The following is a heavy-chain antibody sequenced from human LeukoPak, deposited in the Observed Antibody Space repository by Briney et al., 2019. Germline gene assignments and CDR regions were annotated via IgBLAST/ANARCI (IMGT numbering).Heavy chain of an antibody. CDR3: ARLGYCSSTSCLDY. V-gene: IGHV1-69*02. CDR2: IIPILGIE. Sequence: GASVKVSCKAYGGTFSSYTISWVRQAPGQGLEWMGRIIPILGIENYAQKFQGRVTITADESTSTAYMELSSLRSEDTAVYYCARLGYCSSTSCLDYWGQGTLVTVSS. J-gene: IGHJ4*02. D-gene: IGHD2-2*01. CDR1: GGTFSSYT.